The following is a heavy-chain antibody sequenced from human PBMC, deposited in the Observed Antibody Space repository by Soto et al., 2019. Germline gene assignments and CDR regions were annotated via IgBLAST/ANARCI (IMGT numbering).Heavy chain of an antibody. Sequence: EAQLLESGGGLEQPGGSLRLSCAASGFTFSSYAMSWVRQAPGKGLEWVSGISGSGGSTYYADSVKGRFTISRDNSNNTLYLQMNSLRAEATAVYYCAKGYDLSGYSRMDVWGQGTTVTVSS. J-gene: IGHJ6*02. V-gene: IGHV3-23*01. CDR2: ISGSGGST. D-gene: IGHD5-18*01. CDR3: AKGYDLSGYSRMDV. CDR1: GFTFSSYA.